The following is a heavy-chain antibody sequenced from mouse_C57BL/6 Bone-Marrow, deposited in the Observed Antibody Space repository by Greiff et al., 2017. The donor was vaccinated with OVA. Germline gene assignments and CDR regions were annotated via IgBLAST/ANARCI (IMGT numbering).Heavy chain of an antibody. D-gene: IGHD2-14*01. CDR2: IDPSDSYT. CDR3: ARGEVQ. V-gene: IGHV1-50*01. CDR1: GYTFTSYW. Sequence: QVQLKQPGAELVKPGASVKLSCKASGYTFTSYWMQWVKQRPGQGLEWIGEIDPSDSYTNYNQKFKGKATLTVDTSSSTAYMQLSSLTSEDSAVYYCARGEVQWGQGTTLTVSS. J-gene: IGHJ2*01.